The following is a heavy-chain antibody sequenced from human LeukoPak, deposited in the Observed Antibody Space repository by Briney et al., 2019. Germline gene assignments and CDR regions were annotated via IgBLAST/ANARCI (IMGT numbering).Heavy chain of an antibody. Sequence: ASVKVSCKASGYTSTSYGISWVRQAPGQGLEWMGWISAYNGNTNYAQKLQGRVTMTTDTSTSTAYMELRSLRSDDTAVYYCARGAAIPTRAGFDYWGQGTLVTVSS. V-gene: IGHV1-18*01. CDR2: ISAYNGNT. CDR1: GYTSTSYG. CDR3: ARGAAIPTRAGFDY. D-gene: IGHD6-25*01. J-gene: IGHJ4*02.